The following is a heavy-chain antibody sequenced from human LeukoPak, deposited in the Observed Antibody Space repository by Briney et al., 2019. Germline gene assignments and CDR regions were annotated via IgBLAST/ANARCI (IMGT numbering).Heavy chain of an antibody. CDR1: GFTFSSYW. CDR2: IKQDGSEK. Sequence: GGSLRLSCAASGFTFSSYWMSWVRQAPGKGLEWVANIKQDGSEKYYVDSVKGRFTISRDNAKNSLYLQMNSLRAEDTAVYYCAKDGGKVGATTYFQHWGQGTLVTVSS. D-gene: IGHD1-26*01. CDR3: AKDGGKVGATTYFQH. J-gene: IGHJ1*01. V-gene: IGHV3-7*01.